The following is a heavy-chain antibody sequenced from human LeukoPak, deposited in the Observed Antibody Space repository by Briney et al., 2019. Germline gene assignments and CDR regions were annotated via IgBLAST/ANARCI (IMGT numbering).Heavy chain of an antibody. CDR1: RFTFSSYS. Sequence: GGSLRLSCAASRFTFSSYSMNWIRQAPGKGLEWVSAISSRSSYKYYADSVKGRFTVSRDNAKNSLFLQLDTLRAEDTATYYCMRDFHYYDTTDPKYFLDFWGQGTLVTVSS. CDR2: ISSRSSYK. J-gene: IGHJ4*02. D-gene: IGHD3-22*01. CDR3: MRDFHYYDTTDPKYFLDF. V-gene: IGHV3-21*04.